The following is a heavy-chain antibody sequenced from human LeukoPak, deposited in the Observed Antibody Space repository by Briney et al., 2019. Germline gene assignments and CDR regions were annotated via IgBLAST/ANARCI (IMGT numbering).Heavy chain of an antibody. CDR3: ARHNRFQAYYYYMDV. CDR2: IYHSGST. D-gene: IGHD3-10*01. J-gene: IGHJ6*03. CDR1: GYSISSGYY. Sequence: SGTLSLTCAVSGYSISSGYYWGWIRQPPGKGLEWIGSIYHSGSTDYNPSLKSLVTISVDTSKNQFPLKLSSVTAADTAVYHCARHNRFQAYYYYMDVWGKGTTVTVSS. V-gene: IGHV4-38-2*01.